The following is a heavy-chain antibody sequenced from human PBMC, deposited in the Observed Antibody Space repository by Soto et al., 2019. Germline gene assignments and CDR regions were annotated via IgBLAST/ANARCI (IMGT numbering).Heavy chain of an antibody. V-gene: IGHV4-30-4*01. Sequence: PSETLSLTCTVSGGSISSGDYYWSWIRQPPGKGLEWIGYIYYSGSTYYNPSLKSRVTISVDTSKNQFSLKLSSATAAATAVYYCACLTKVTTWEVEYWGQGTLVTVSS. CDR2: IYYSGST. J-gene: IGHJ4*02. D-gene: IGHD4-17*01. CDR1: GGSISSGDYY. CDR3: ACLTKVTTWEVEY.